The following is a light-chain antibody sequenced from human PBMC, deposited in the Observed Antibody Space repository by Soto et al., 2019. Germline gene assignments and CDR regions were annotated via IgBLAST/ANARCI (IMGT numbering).Light chain of an antibody. CDR1: QSISSY. Sequence: DLQMTQSPSSLSASVGDRVTITCRASQSISSYLNWYQQKPGKAPKLLIYAASSLQSGVPSRFSGSGSATDFTLSISSVQPEDFATYYCQQSYSTPVTFGQGTKVEIK. CDR3: QQSYSTPVT. J-gene: IGKJ1*01. V-gene: IGKV1-39*01. CDR2: AAS.